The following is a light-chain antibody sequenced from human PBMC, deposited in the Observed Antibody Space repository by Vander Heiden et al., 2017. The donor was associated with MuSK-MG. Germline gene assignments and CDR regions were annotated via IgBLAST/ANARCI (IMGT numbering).Light chain of an antibody. CDR2: AAS. Sequence: IQMTQSPSSLSASVGDRFTITCRASQSISNFLHWYQQKPGRAPKLLIYAASSLQSGVPSRFSGSGSGTDFTLTISSLQPEDFATYYCQQSDSSQWTFGQGTKVEIK. CDR1: QSISNF. J-gene: IGKJ1*01. V-gene: IGKV1-39*01. CDR3: QQSDSSQWT.